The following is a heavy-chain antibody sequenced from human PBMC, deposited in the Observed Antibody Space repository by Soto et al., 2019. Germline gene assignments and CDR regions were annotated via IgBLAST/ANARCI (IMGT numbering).Heavy chain of an antibody. D-gene: IGHD2-15*01. CDR2: ISAYNGNT. Sequence: ASVKVSCKASGYTFTSYGISWVRQAPGQGLEWMGWISAYNGNTNYAQKLQGRVTMTTDTSTSTAYMELRSLRSDDTAVYYCARDPTILGYCSGGSCYPPYFDYWGQGTLVTVSS. J-gene: IGHJ4*02. CDR3: ARDPTILGYCSGGSCYPPYFDY. V-gene: IGHV1-18*01. CDR1: GYTFTSYG.